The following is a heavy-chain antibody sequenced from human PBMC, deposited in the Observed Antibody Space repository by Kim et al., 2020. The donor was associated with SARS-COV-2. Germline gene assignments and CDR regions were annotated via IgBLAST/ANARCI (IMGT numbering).Heavy chain of an antibody. J-gene: IGHJ4*02. Sequence: GGSLRLSCAASGFTFSSYAMSWVRQAPGKGLELVSAISGSGGSTYYADSVKGRFTISRDNSKNTLYLQMHSLRAEDTAVYYCAKDRGLHSTTSNYWGQGTLVTVSS. CDR2: ISGSGGST. V-gene: IGHV3-23*01. CDR3: AKDRGLHSTTSNY. CDR1: GFTFSSYA. D-gene: IGHD4-4*01.